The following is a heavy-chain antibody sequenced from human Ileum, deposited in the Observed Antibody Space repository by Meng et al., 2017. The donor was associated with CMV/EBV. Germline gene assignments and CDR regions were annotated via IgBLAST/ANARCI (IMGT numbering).Heavy chain of an antibody. Sequence: GESLKISCAASGFTFSNYIMNWVRQAPGKGLEWVSSISSSSSYIYYADSVKGRFTISRDNAKNSLYLQMNSLRAEDTAVYYCARDSIVVVPAAILLGMDVWGQGTTVTVSS. CDR2: ISSSSSYI. D-gene: IGHD2-2*02. CDR1: GFTFSNYI. J-gene: IGHJ6*02. V-gene: IGHV3-21*01. CDR3: ARDSIVVVPAAILLGMDV.